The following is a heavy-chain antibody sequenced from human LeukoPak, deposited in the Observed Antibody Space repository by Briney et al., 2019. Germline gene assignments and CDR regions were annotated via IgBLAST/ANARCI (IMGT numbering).Heavy chain of an antibody. D-gene: IGHD3-10*01. V-gene: IGHV1-18*01. Sequence: ASVKVSCKASGYTFTSYGISWVRRAPGQGLEWMGSISAYNGNTNYAQKLQGRVTMTTDTSTSTAYMELRSLRSDDTAVYYCASQLGELDTYYYYGMEVWGQGTTVTVSS. CDR3: ASQLGELDTYYYYGMEV. CDR2: ISAYNGNT. CDR1: GYTFTSYG. J-gene: IGHJ6*02.